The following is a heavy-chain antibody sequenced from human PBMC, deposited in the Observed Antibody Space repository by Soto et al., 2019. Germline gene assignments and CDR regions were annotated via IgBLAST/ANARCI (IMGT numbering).Heavy chain of an antibody. V-gene: IGHV4-34*01. D-gene: IGHD3-3*01. J-gene: IGHJ4*02. Sequence: QVQLQQWGAGLLKPSETLSLTCAVYGGSFSGYYWSWIRQPPGKGLEWIGEINHSGSTNYNPSLKSRVTLSVDTSKNQFSLKLSSVTAADTAVYYCAIAGTSETYYDFWSGTLAPFDYWGQGTLVTVSS. CDR3: AIAGTSETYYDFWSGTLAPFDY. CDR2: INHSGST. CDR1: GGSFSGYY.